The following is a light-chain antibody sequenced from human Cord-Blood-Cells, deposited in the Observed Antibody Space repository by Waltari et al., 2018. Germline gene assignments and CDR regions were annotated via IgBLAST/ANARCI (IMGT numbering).Light chain of an antibody. CDR2: YKSDSDK. J-gene: IGLJ3*02. CDR1: SGTNVGTYR. V-gene: IGLV5-45*02. CDR3: MIWHSSAWV. Sequence: QAVLTQPSSLSASPGASASLTCTLRSGTNVGTYRIYWYQQKPGSPPQYLLRYKSDSDKQPGAGVPSRFSGSKDASANAGILLISGLQSEDEADYYCMIWHSSAWVFGGGTKLTVL.